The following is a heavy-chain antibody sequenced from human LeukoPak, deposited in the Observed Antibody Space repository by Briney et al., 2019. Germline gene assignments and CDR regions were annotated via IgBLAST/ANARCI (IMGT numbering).Heavy chain of an antibody. CDR1: GFTFSSYS. V-gene: IGHV3-48*04. D-gene: IGHD3-3*01. CDR3: ASGRFLSSDY. CDR2: INTGGSTI. Sequence: PGGSLRLSCAASGFTFSSYSMNWVRQAPGKGLEWVSHINTGGSTIYYADSVKGRFTISRDNAKNSLYLQMNSLRAEDTAVYYCASGRFLSSDYWGQGALVTVSS. J-gene: IGHJ4*02.